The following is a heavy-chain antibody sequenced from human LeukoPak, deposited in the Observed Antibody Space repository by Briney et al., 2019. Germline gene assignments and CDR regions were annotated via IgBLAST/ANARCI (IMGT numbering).Heavy chain of an antibody. CDR3: ARLGPLLWFGNKTEAYYYYYYMDV. V-gene: IGHV1-2*02. J-gene: IGHJ6*03. CDR1: GYTFTGYY. CDR2: INPNSGGT. Sequence: ASVKVSCKASGYTFTGYYMHWVRQAPGQGLEWMGWINPNSGGTNYAQKFQGRVTMTRDTSISTAYMELSRLRSDDTAVYYCARLGPLLWFGNKTEAYYYYYYMDVWGKGTTVTVSS. D-gene: IGHD3-10*01.